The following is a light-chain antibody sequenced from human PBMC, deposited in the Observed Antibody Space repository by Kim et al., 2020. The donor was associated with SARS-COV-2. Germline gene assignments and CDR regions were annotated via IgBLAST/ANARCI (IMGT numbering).Light chain of an antibody. CDR1: QGIANN. CDR3: QQYDGYPRT. J-gene: IGKJ1*01. CDR2: AAS. Sequence: ASVGDRVISTCRASQGIANNVAWFQQKPGKAPKSLIYAASSLESGVPSRFSGSGSGTDFILTISSLQPEDYATYYCQQYDGYPRTFGQGTKVDIK. V-gene: IGKV1-16*01.